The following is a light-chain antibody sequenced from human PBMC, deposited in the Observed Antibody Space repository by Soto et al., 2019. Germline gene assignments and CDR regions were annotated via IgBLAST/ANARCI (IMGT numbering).Light chain of an antibody. CDR1: SSDVGGYNY. CDR2: DVS. CDR3: SSYTSSSTLDV. J-gene: IGLJ1*01. Sequence: QSVLTQPASVSGSPGQSITISCTGTSSDVGGYNYVSWYQQHPGKAPKLMIYDVSNRPSGVSNRFSGSKSGNTASLTISGLQAEDEADYYCSSYTSSSTLDVFGTG. V-gene: IGLV2-14*01.